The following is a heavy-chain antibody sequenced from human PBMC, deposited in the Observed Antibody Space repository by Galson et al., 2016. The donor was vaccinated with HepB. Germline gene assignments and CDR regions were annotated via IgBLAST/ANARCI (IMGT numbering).Heavy chain of an antibody. V-gene: IGHV4-39*01. CDR2: IYYSGNT. CDR1: GASLNRNAYY. D-gene: IGHD2-21*02. J-gene: IGHJ3*02. CDR3: SRHRTYGDSPAAFEI. Sequence: ETLSLTCTVSGASLNRNAYYWDWIRQPPGKGLEWIGTIYYSGNTYYKPPLKSRVTISVDTSKNQFSLKLSSVTAADTAVYYYSRHRTYGDSPAAFEIWGQGTMVTVSS.